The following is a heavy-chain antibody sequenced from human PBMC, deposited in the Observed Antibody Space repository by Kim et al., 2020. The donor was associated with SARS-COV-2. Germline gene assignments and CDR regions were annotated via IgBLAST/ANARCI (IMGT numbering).Heavy chain of an antibody. J-gene: IGHJ4*02. CDR3: ARSAGYGSGSYLH. Sequence: YSPSFQGQVTISADKSISTAYLQWSSLKASDTAMYYCARSAGYGSGSYLHWGQGTLVTVSS. D-gene: IGHD3-10*01. V-gene: IGHV5-51*01.